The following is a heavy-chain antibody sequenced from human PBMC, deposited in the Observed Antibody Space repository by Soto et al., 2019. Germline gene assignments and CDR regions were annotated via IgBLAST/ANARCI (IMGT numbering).Heavy chain of an antibody. J-gene: IGHJ4*02. CDR2: IYWDDEK. D-gene: IGHD3-10*01. V-gene: IGHV2-5*02. Sequence: QITLKESGPTLVKPTQTLTLTCTSSGFSLSTSGVGVGWIRQPPGKALEWLALIYWDDEKRYSPSLTSRLTITKDTSKTQVVLTMTNMDPVDTATYYCALLYYYGSGSYSSFDYWGQGTLVTVSS. CDR1: GFSLSTSGVG. CDR3: ALLYYYGSGSYSSFDY.